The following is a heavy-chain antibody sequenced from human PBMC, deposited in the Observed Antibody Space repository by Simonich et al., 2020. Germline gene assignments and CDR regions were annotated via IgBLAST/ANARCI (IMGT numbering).Heavy chain of an antibody. CDR1: GYTLTELS. Sequence: VHGGAEVKKPGASVKVSCKVSGYTLTELSMHWVRQAPGKGLEWMGGFDPEDGETIYAKKFQGRVTITEDTSTDTAYMELSSLRSEDTAVYYCATGNLPATQGGVFDYWGQGTLVTVSS. D-gene: IGHD1-26*01. J-gene: IGHJ4*02. CDR3: ATGNLPATQGGVFDY. V-gene: IGHV1-24*01. CDR2: FDPEDGET.